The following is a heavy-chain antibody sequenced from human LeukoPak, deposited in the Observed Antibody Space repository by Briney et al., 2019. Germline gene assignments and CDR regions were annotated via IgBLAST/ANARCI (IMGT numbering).Heavy chain of an antibody. V-gene: IGHV4-34*01. CDR2: INHSGST. D-gene: IGHD3-9*01. CDR1: GGSFSGYY. Sequence: SETLSLTCAVYGGSFSGYYWSWIRQPPGKGQEWIGEINHSGSTNYNPSLKSRVTISVDTSKNQFSLKLSSVTAADTAVYYCARLERYFDWLPDYWGQGTLVTVSS. CDR3: ARLERYFDWLPDY. J-gene: IGHJ4*02.